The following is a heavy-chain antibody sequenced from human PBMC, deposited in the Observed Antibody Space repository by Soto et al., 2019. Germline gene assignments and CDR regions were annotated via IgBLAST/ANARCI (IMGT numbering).Heavy chain of an antibody. V-gene: IGHV1-69*06. CDR2: IIPIFGTA. Sequence: AVKVSCKASGCTFSSYAISWVRQAPGQGLEWMGGIIPIFGTANYAQKFQGRVTITADKSTSTAYMELSSLRSEDTAVYYCARDPPMVRGVIIAQKKHGMDVWGQGTTVTVS. CDR3: ARDPPMVRGVIIAQKKHGMDV. CDR1: GCTFSSYA. J-gene: IGHJ6*02. D-gene: IGHD3-10*01.